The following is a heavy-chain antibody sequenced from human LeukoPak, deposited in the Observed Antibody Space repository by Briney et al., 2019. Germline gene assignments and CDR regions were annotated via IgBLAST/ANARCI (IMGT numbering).Heavy chain of an antibody. CDR1: GYTFTSYG. V-gene: IGHV1-69*06. CDR2: IIPIFGTA. D-gene: IGHD2-2*01. CDR3: ARAVDIVVVPAAYPYYYYGMDV. J-gene: IGHJ6*04. Sequence: SVKVSCKASGYTFTSYGISWVRQAPGQGLEWMGGIIPIFGTANYAQKFQGRVTITADKSTSTAYMELSSLRSEDTAVYYCARAVDIVVVPAAYPYYYYGMDVWGKGTTVTVSS.